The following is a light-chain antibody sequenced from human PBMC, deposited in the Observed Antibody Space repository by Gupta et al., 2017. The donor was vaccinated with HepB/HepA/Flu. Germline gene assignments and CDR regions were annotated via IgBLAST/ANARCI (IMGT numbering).Light chain of an antibody. Sequence: SALTQPASVSGSPGQSITISCTGTSSDVGGYHYVSWYQQHPGKAPKLLIYDVSNRPSGVSNRFSGSKSGNTASLTISGLQAEDEADYYCSSYTSSSTLVVFGGGTKLTVL. CDR3: SSYTSSSTLVV. CDR1: SSDVGGYHY. V-gene: IGLV2-14*01. CDR2: DVS. J-gene: IGLJ2*01.